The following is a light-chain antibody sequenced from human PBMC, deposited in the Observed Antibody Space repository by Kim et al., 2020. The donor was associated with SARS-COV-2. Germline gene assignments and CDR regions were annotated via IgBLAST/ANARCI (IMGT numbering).Light chain of an antibody. CDR3: GSYTSTSTWV. V-gene: IGLV2-14*03. CDR1: SREIGDYNY. CDR2: DVS. Sequence: GQSLTISCTGTSREIGDYNYVSWYQQHPGKAPKLMICDVSRRPSGISNRFSGSKSGNTASLTISGLQADDEADYYCGSYTSTSTWVFGGGTQLTVL. J-gene: IGLJ3*02.